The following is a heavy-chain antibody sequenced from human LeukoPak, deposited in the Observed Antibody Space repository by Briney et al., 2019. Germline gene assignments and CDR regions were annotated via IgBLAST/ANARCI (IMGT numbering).Heavy chain of an antibody. CDR2: ISSSGSPI. CDR3: ATAGRGYSYRSPRSGFDY. CDR1: GFTFSSYE. D-gene: IGHD5-18*01. J-gene: IGHJ4*02. V-gene: IGHV3-48*03. Sequence: GGSLRLSCAASGFTFSSYEMNWVRQAPGKGLEWVSYISSSGSPIYYADSVKGRFTSSRDNAKNSLYLQMNSLRAEDTAVYYCATAGRGYSYRSPRSGFDYWGQGTLVTVSS.